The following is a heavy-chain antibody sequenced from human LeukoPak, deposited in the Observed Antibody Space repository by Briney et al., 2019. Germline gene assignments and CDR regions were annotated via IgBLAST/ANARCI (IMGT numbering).Heavy chain of an antibody. V-gene: IGHV4-31*03. CDR3: ARNSVVPAADL. J-gene: IGHJ2*01. CDR2: IYYSGST. CDR1: GGSISSGGYY. Sequence: PSETLSLTCTVFGGSISSGGYYWSWIRQHPGKGLEWIGYIYYSGSTYYNPSLKSRVTISVDTSKNQFSLKLSSVTAADTAVYYCARNSVVPAADLWGRGTLVTVSS. D-gene: IGHD2-2*01.